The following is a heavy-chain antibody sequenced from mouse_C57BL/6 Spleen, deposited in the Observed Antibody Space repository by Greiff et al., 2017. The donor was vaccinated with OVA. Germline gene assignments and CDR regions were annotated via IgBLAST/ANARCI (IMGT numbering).Heavy chain of an antibody. V-gene: IGHV5-16*01. CDR2: INYDGSST. CDR1: GFTFSDYY. Sequence: EVQRVESEGGLVQPGSSMKLSCTASGFTFSDYYMAWVRQVPEKGLEWVANINYDGSSTYYLDSLKSRFIISRDNAKNILYLQMSSLKSEDTATYYCARDDGVYAMDYWGQGTSVTVSS. J-gene: IGHJ4*01. CDR3: ARDDGVYAMDY.